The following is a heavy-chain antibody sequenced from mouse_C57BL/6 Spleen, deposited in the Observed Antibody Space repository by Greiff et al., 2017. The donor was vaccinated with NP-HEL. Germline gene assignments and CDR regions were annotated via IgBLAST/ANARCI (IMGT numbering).Heavy chain of an antibody. CDR1: GYTFTDYY. CDR3: ARGERSNYGAWFAY. V-gene: IGHV1-19*01. J-gene: IGHJ3*01. Sequence: VQLQQSGPVLVKPGASVKMSCKASGYTFTDYYMNWVKQSHGKSLEWIGVINPYNGGTSYNQKFKGKATLTVDKSSSTAYMELNSLTSEDSAVYYCARGERSNYGAWFAYWGQGTLVTVSA. D-gene: IGHD2-5*01. CDR2: INPYNGGT.